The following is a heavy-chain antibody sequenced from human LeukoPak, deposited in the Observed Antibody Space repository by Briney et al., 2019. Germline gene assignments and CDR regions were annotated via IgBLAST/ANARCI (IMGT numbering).Heavy chain of an antibody. CDR1: EFTFSTYA. J-gene: IGHJ4*02. V-gene: IGHV3-30*04. CDR3: ARDLWFGELSRG. D-gene: IGHD3-10*01. CDR2: ISRDGLDT. Sequence: QSGGSLRLSCAASEFTFSTYAMHWVRQAPGKGPEWVAVISRDGLDTYYADSVRGRFTISRDNAKNSLYLQMNSLSAEDTAVYYCARDLWFGELSRGGGQGTLVTVSS.